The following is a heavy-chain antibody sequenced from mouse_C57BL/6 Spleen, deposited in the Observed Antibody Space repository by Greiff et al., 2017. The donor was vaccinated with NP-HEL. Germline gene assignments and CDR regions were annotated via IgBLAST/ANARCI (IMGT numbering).Heavy chain of an antibody. CDR3: ARDYYGSTAMDY. D-gene: IGHD1-1*01. V-gene: IGHV1-82*01. Sequence: VKLQESGPELVKPGASVKISCKASGYAFSSSWMNWVKQRPGTGLEWIGRIYPGDGDTNYNGKFKGKATLTADKSSSTAYMQLSSLTSEDSAVYFCARDYYGSTAMDYWGQGTSVTVSS. CDR2: IYPGDGDT. CDR1: GYAFSSSW. J-gene: IGHJ4*01.